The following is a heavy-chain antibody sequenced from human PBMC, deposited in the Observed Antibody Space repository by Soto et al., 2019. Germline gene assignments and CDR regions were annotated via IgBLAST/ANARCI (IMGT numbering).Heavy chain of an antibody. Sequence: EVQLVESGEGLVQPGGSLRLSCAASGFTFSGSWMHWVRQAPGKGLVWVSRINGDGSGTSYADFVKGRFTISRDNAKNTLFLQMNGLRAEDTAVYYCARGIFGSGTANDSWGQGTLVTVSS. CDR2: INGDGSGT. CDR3: ARGIFGSGTANDS. V-gene: IGHV3-74*01. J-gene: IGHJ4*02. CDR1: GFTFSGSW. D-gene: IGHD3-10*01.